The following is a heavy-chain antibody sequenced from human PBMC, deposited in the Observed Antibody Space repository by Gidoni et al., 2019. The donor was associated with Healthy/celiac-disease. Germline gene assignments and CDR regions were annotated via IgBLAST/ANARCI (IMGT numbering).Heavy chain of an antibody. V-gene: IGHV1-69*01. J-gene: IGHJ4*02. CDR2: IIPSLGTA. Sequence: QAQLAQSGAEVKQPGSSVKVSCTASGGTFSSYAISWVRQAPGQGLEWMGGIIPSLGTANYAKKFQGRVTITADESTSTAYMELSSLRSEDTAVYYCALDDYGHEGWGQGTLVTVSS. D-gene: IGHD4-17*01. CDR3: ALDDYGHEG. CDR1: GGTFSSYA.